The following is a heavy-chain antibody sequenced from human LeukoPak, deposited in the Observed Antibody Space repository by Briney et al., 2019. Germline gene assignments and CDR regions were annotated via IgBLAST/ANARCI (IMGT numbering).Heavy chain of an antibody. V-gene: IGHV4-59*05. Sequence: SETLSLTCTVSGGSISSYYWSWIRQPPGKGLEWIGSIYYSGSTYYNPSLKSRVTISVDTSKNQFSLKLTSVTAADTAVYYCARANSYYDSGSYYDYWGQGTLVTVSS. D-gene: IGHD3-10*01. CDR2: IYYSGST. J-gene: IGHJ4*02. CDR3: ARANSYYDSGSYYDY. CDR1: GGSISSYY.